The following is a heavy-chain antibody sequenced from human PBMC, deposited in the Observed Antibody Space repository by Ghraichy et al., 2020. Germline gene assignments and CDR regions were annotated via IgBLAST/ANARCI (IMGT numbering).Heavy chain of an antibody. CDR2: ITGSSITI. J-gene: IGHJ2*01. Sequence: LTCEGSGFSFSDYSMIWVRLTPRKALEWVSYITGSSITIFYTDSVEGRFTISRDNAKNSLYLQMNSLRAEDTAVYYCARLPLPRRAAVGDWYFDLWGRGTLVTVSS. D-gene: IGHD6-13*01. CDR1: GFSFSDYS. V-gene: IGHV3-48*01. CDR3: ARLPLPRRAAVGDWYFDL.